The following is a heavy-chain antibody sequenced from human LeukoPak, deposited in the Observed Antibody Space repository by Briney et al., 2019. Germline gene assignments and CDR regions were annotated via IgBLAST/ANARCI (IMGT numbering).Heavy chain of an antibody. CDR3: ARAPGGVVKAYYFDY. CDR1: GVSISNDNYY. Sequence: SETLSLTCTVSGVSISNDNYYWRWVRQHPGKGLEWIGYIYYSGSTYYNPSLKSRVSISVVTSKNQFSLKLRFVTAADTAVYYCARAPGGVVKAYYFDYWGQGTLVTVSS. CDR2: IYYSGST. D-gene: IGHD3-3*01. V-gene: IGHV4-31*03. J-gene: IGHJ4*02.